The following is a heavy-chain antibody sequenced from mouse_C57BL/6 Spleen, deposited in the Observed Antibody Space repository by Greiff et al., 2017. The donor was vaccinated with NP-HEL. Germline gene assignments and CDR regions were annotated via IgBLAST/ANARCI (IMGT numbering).Heavy chain of an antibody. V-gene: IGHV14-2*01. D-gene: IGHD2-3*01. CDR3: APVYDGYYFDD. J-gene: IGHJ2*01. CDR1: GFNITDYY. CDR2: IDPEDGET. Sequence: VQLQQSGAELVKPGASVKLSCTASGFNITDYYMHWVKQRTEQGLEWIGRIDPEDGETKYDPKFQGKATITADTSSNTAYLQLSSLTSEDTAVYYCAPVYDGYYFDDWGKGTTLTVSS.